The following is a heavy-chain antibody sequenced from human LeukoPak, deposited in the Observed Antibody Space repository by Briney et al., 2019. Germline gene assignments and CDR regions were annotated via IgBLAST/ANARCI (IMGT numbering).Heavy chain of an antibody. J-gene: IGHJ4*01. CDR1: EFTFSNSA. V-gene: IGHV3-23*01. CDR2: LSGSGITT. Sequence: GGSLRLSCAASEFTFSNSAMSWVRQAPGKGLEWVSTLSGSGITTYCADSVKGRFTTSRDNSKNTLYLQMNSLRAEDTAVYYCAKGIYSSGWSYFDYWGHGTLVTVSS. CDR3: AKGIYSSGWSYFDY. D-gene: IGHD6-19*01.